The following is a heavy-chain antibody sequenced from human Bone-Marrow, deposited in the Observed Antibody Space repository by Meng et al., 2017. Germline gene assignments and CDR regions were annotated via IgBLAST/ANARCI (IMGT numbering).Heavy chain of an antibody. D-gene: IGHD2-2*01. Sequence: EGQLVESGGGLVQPGGSLRLSCAASGFTFSDRYMDWVRQAPGKGLEWVGRTRNKANSYTTDYAASVKGRFTISRDDSKSSLYLQMNSLKTEDTAVYYCATPVHCGRTSCYGITDYWGQGTLVTVSS. V-gene: IGHV3-72*01. CDR1: GFTFSDRY. CDR3: ATPVHCGRTSCYGITDY. CDR2: TRNKANSYTT. J-gene: IGHJ4*02.